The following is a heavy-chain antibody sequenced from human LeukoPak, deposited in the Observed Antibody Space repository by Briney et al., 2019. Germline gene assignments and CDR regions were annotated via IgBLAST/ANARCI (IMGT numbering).Heavy chain of an antibody. J-gene: IGHJ4*02. D-gene: IGHD6-19*01. CDR2: IIPIFGTA. Sequence: ASVKVSCKVSGYTLTELSMHWVRQAPGKGLEWMGGIIPIFGTANYAQKFQGRVTITADESTSTAYMELSSLRCEDTAVYYCARGYGSGAVAATGGYWGQGTLVTVSS. CDR1: GYTLTELS. V-gene: IGHV1-69*13. CDR3: ARGYGSGAVAATGGY.